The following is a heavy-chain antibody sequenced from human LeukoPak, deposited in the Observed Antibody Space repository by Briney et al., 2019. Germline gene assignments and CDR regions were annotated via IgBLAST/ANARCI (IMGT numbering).Heavy chain of an antibody. V-gene: IGHV4-59*01. CDR3: ARNLMTTVTTVGDAFDI. CDR1: GGSISSYY. D-gene: IGHD4-11*01. CDR2: ISYSGST. Sequence: SETLSLTCTVSGGSISSYYWSWIRQPPGKGLEWIGYISYSGSTNFNPSLKSRVTISVDTSKNQFSLKLSSVTAADTAVYYCARNLMTTVTTVGDAFDIWGQGTMVTVSS. J-gene: IGHJ3*02.